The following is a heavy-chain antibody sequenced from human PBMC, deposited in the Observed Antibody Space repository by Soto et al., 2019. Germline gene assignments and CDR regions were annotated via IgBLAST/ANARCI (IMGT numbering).Heavy chain of an antibody. J-gene: IGHJ6*02. CDR1: GCTFSGYA. CDR3: ARAPMIVAVNKGPDGMDF. Sequence: SVEASCRASGCTFSGYAISWVRQAPGQGLEWMGGIIPIFGTANYAQKFQGRVTITADESTSTAYMELSSLRYEDTAVYYCARAPMIVAVNKGPDGMDFWGQGTTVTVSS. D-gene: IGHD3-22*01. CDR2: IIPIFGTA. V-gene: IGHV1-69*13.